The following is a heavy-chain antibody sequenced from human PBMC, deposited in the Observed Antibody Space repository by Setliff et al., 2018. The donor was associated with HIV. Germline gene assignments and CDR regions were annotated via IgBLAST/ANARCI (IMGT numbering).Heavy chain of an antibody. V-gene: IGHV4-31*03. CDR1: GGSISNGGYY. J-gene: IGHJ6*03. CDR2: FSYSGNI. CDR3: ARSGFGYYYYYMDV. D-gene: IGHD3-10*01. Sequence: SETLSLTCTVSGGSISNGGYYRSWIRQHPGKGLEYIGYFSYSGNIYYNPSLKSRVTISVDTSKNQFSLKVSSVTGADTGVYYCARSGFGYYYYYMDVWGKGTTVTVSS.